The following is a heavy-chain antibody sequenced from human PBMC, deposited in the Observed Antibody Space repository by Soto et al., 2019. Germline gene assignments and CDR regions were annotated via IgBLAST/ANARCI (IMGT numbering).Heavy chain of an antibody. J-gene: IGHJ4*02. CDR1: GGSFSGYY. CDR2: INHSGST. CDR3: AMGFSSSSGDYFDY. D-gene: IGHD6-6*01. V-gene: IGHV4-34*01. Sequence: SETLSLTCAVYGGSFSGYYWSWIRQPPGKGLEWIGEINHSGSTNYNPSLKSRVTISVDTSKNQFSLKLSSVTAADTAVYYCAMGFSSSSGDYFDYWGQGTLVTVSS.